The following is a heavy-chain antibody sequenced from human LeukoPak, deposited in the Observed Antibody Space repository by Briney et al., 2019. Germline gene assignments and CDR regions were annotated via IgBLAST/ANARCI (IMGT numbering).Heavy chain of an antibody. CDR2: ISWNSGSR. V-gene: IGHV3-9*01. J-gene: IGHJ4*02. CDR1: GFTFNDYA. D-gene: IGHD6-13*01. CDR3: AKDRYSSSWYEGYFDY. Sequence: GGPLRLSCAASGFTFNDYAMDWVRQAPGKGLEWVSGISWNSGSRVYADSVKGRFTISRDNAKNSLYLQMNSLRAEDTALYYCAKDRYSSSWYEGYFDYWGQGTLVTVSS.